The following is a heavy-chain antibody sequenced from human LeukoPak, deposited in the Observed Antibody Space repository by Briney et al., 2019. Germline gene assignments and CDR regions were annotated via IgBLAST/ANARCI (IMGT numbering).Heavy chain of an antibody. CDR2: IYSGGST. V-gene: IGHV3-53*01. CDR1: GFTVSSNH. J-gene: IGHJ3*02. D-gene: IGHD2-15*01. CDR3: ARRYCSGGSCYGSAFDI. Sequence: QAGGSLRLSCAASGFTVSSNHMSWVRQAPGKGLEWVSVIYSGGSTYYADSVKGRFTISRDNSKNTLYLQMNSLRAEDTAVYYCARRYCSGGSCYGSAFDIWGQGTMVTVSS.